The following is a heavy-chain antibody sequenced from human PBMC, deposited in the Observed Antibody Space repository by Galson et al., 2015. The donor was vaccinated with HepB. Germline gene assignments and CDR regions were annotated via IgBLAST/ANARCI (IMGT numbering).Heavy chain of an antibody. D-gene: IGHD6-13*01. Sequence: SLRLSCAASGFTFSSYGMHWVRQAPGKGLEWVAVIWYDGSNKYYADSVKGRFTISRDNSKNTLYLQMNSLRAEDTAVYYCARADLGAAAGHIYYYYGMDVWGQGTTVTVSS. CDR2: IWYDGSNK. CDR3: ARADLGAAAGHIYYYYGMDV. V-gene: IGHV3-33*08. J-gene: IGHJ6*02. CDR1: GFTFSSYG.